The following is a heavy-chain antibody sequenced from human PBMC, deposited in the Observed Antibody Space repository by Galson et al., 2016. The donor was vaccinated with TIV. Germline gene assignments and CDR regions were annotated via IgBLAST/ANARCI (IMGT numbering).Heavy chain of an antibody. CDR3: ARGRIAVADESFDI. Sequence: SVKVSCKASGYTFTSSFMHWVRQAPGQGLEWMGVIYPSGGSTSYAQQFQGRVTMTRDTSTSTVYMELRSLTSEDTAVYYRARGRIAVADESFDIWGQGTLVTVSS. CDR1: GYTFTSSF. V-gene: IGHV1-46*01. CDR2: IYPSGGST. D-gene: IGHD6-19*01. J-gene: IGHJ3*02.